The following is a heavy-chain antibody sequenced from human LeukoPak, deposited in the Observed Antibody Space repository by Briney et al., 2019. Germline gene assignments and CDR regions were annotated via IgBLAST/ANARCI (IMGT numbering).Heavy chain of an antibody. Sequence: GGSLRLSCAASGFTFSSYSMNWVRQAPGKGLEWVSSIGSSSSYIYYADSVKGRFTISRDNAKNSLHLQMNSLRAEDTAVYYCAASTKHTTMVDYWGQGTLVTVSS. D-gene: IGHD5-18*01. CDR2: IGSSSSYI. J-gene: IGHJ4*02. CDR3: AASTKHTTMVDY. V-gene: IGHV3-21*01. CDR1: GFTFSSYS.